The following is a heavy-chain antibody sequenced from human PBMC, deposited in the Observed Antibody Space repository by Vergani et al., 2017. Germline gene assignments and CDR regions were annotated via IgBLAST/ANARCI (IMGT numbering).Heavy chain of an antibody. D-gene: IGHD1-7*01. CDR2: ISYDGSNK. CDR1: GFTFSSYG. V-gene: IGHV3-30*03. CDR3: ARGDLELRIRLNYFQH. Sequence: QVQLVESGGGVVQPGRSLRLSCAASGFTFSSYGMHWVRQAPGKGLEWVAVISYDGSNKYYADSVKGRFTISRDNSKNTLYLQMNSLRAEDTAVYYCARGDLELRIRLNYFQHWGQGTLVTVSS. J-gene: IGHJ1*01.